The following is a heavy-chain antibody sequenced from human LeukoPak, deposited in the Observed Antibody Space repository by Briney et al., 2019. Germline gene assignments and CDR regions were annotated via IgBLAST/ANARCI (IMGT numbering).Heavy chain of an antibody. V-gene: IGHV3-7*05. Sequence: GGSLRLSCAASGFTFSSYWMSWVRQAPGKGLEWVANIKQDGSDKYYVDSVKGRFTISRDNAKNSLYLQMNSLRAEDTAVYYCARGDGYNFFDYWGQGTLVTVSS. D-gene: IGHD5-24*01. CDR2: IKQDGSDK. J-gene: IGHJ4*02. CDR1: GFTFSSYW. CDR3: ARGDGYNFFDY.